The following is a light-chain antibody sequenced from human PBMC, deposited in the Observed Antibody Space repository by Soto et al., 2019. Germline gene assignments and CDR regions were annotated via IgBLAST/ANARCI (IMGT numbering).Light chain of an antibody. Sequence: QSALTQPASVSGSPGQSITISCTGTSSDIGAYNYVSWYQHHPGKPPKLMIAEVSIRPSGVSSRFSGTKSGNAASLTISGLQAEDEADYYCSSYTTNITPVVFGGGTQLTVL. J-gene: IGLJ2*01. CDR1: SSDIGAYNY. CDR2: EVS. V-gene: IGLV2-14*01. CDR3: SSYTTNITPVV.